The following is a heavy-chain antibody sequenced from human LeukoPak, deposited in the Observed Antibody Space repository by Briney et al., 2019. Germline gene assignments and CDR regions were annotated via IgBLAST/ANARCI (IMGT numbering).Heavy chain of an antibody. CDR1: VGSISGSYYY. CDR3: ARHSGDDFWSGYVHLNRYFDL. Sequence: PSGTLSLTCTVSVGSISGSYYYWGWVRQPPGEGVVWIGSICYSSSTYYNPSLPSPPSIAVDTSKNQFSQKTSSVTAADTAVYYWARHSGDDFWSGYVHLNRYFDLWGRGTLVTVSS. J-gene: IGHJ2*01. V-gene: IGHV4-39*01. D-gene: IGHD3-3*01. CDR2: ICYSSST.